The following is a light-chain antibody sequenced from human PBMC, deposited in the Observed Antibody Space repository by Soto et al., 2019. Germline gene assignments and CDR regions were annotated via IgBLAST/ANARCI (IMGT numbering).Light chain of an antibody. Sequence: EIVLTQSPGTLSLSPGERATLSCRASQSVSSSYLAWYQQKPGQAPRLLIYGASSRATGIPYRFSGSGSGTDFTLTISRLEPEDFAVYYCQQYGSSQFTFGPGTKVDI. J-gene: IGKJ3*01. V-gene: IGKV3-20*01. CDR1: QSVSSSY. CDR3: QQYGSSQFT. CDR2: GAS.